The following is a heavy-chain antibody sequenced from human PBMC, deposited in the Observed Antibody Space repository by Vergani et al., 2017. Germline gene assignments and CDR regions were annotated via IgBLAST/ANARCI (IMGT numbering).Heavy chain of an antibody. J-gene: IGHJ3*02. Sequence: QAQLQESGPRLVKPSQTLSLTCSFSGGSLDIHSQTWGWIRQPAGEGLEWIGLIDVKGNSTFMSADASRGRFSLNLRSVTTSDTAVYYCVRVLHTSFILGAFDIWGQGIKVTVSS. V-gene: IGHV4-61*02. CDR1: GGSLDIHSQT. CDR3: VRVLHTSFILGAFDI. CDR2: IDVKGNS. D-gene: IGHD3-10*01.